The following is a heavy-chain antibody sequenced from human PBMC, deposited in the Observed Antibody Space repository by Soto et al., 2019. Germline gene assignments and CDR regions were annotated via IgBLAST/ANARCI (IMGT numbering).Heavy chain of an antibody. Sequence: SVKVSCKASGGTFSSYAISWVRQAPGQGLEWMGGIIPIFGTANYAQKFQGRVTITADESMSTAYMELSSLRSEDTAVYYCARDHRYCSSTSCYSGYYYYGMDVWGQGTTVTVSS. CDR3: ARDHRYCSSTSCYSGYYYYGMDV. D-gene: IGHD2-2*02. J-gene: IGHJ6*02. CDR2: IIPIFGTA. V-gene: IGHV1-69*13. CDR1: GGTFSSYA.